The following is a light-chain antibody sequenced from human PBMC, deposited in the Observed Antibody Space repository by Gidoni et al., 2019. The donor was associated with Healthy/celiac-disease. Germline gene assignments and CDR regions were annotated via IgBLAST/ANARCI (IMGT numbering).Light chain of an antibody. J-gene: IGKJ1*01. CDR1: QSISSW. V-gene: IGKV1-5*03. Sequence: DIQMTQSPSTLSASVGDRVTITCRASQSISSWLAWYQQKPGKAPKLLIYKASSLESGVPSRFSGSGSGTELTLTISSLQTDDFATYYCQQYNSYSGTFGQGTKVEIK. CDR3: QQYNSYSGT. CDR2: KAS.